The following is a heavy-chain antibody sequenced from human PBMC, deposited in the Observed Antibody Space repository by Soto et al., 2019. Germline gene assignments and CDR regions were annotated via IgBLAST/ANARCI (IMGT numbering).Heavy chain of an antibody. CDR2: IYWYDDK. J-gene: IGHJ4*02. CDR1: GFSLSTIGVG. CDR3: AHTIYNWGSVDFEY. V-gene: IGHV2-5*01. D-gene: IGHD7-27*01. Sequence: QITLKESGPTLVKPTQTLTLTCTFSGFSLSTIGVGVAWIRQPPGKALEWLALIYWYDDKRYSPSLKSRLTITKDTSKNQVVLTMTNMDPVDTATDYCAHTIYNWGSVDFEYWGQGTLVTVSS.